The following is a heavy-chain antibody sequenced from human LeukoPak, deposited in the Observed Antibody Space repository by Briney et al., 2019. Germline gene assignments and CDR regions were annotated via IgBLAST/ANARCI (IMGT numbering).Heavy chain of an antibody. CDR1: GYTFTSYD. CDR2: INPSGGST. D-gene: IGHD6-6*01. Sequence: ASVKVSCKTSGYTFTSYDINWVRQAPGQGLEWMGIINPSGGSTSYAQKFQGRVTMTRDTSTSTVYMELSSLRSEGTAVYYCARDPLSSSSFDYWGQGTLVTVSS. V-gene: IGHV1-46*01. J-gene: IGHJ4*02. CDR3: ARDPLSSSSFDY.